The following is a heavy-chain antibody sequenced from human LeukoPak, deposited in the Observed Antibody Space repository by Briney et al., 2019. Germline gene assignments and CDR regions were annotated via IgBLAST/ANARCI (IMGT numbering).Heavy chain of an antibody. V-gene: IGHV5-10-1*01. D-gene: IGHD5-18*01. CDR3: ARARVDTAMADFDY. Sequence: GESLKISCQASGYRFPSYWITWVRQMPGKGLEWMGGIDPIDSYTTYSPSFQGHVTISADKSIATVYLQWSSLKASDTAMYYCARARVDTAMADFDYWGQGTLVTVSS. CDR1: GYRFPSYW. CDR2: IDPIDSYT. J-gene: IGHJ4*02.